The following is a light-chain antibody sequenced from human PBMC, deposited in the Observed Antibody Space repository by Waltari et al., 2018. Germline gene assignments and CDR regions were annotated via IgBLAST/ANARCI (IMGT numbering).Light chain of an antibody. J-gene: IGLJ2*01. CDR3: QSYDSSLSGSV. CDR1: SSNIGTGYD. Sequence: QSVLTQPPSVSGAPGQRVTISCTGSSSNIGTGYDVHWYQQPPGTAPKLLIYGNSSRPSGVPDRFSGSKSGTSASLAITGLQAEDEADYYCQSYDSSLSGSVFGGGTKLTVL. V-gene: IGLV1-40*01. CDR2: GNS.